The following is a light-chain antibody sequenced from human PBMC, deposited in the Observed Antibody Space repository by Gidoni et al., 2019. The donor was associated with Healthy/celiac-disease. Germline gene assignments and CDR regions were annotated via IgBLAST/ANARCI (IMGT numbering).Light chain of an antibody. Sequence: EIVMTQSPATLSVSPGERATLSCRASQSVRSNLAWYQQKPGQAPRLLIYGASTRATGIPARFSGSGSGTEFTLTISSLQSEDFAVYYCQQYNNWPPYTFGQGTKSGDQT. CDR1: QSVRSN. CDR3: QQYNNWPPYT. V-gene: IGKV3-15*01. J-gene: IGKJ2*01. CDR2: GAS.